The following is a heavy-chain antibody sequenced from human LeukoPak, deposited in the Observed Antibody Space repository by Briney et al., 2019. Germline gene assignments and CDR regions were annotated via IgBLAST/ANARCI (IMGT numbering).Heavy chain of an antibody. V-gene: IGHV1-2*02. CDR1: GYAFTGYY. CDR3: ARVSRYQLLYRDAFDI. CDR2: INPNSGGT. Sequence: GASVKVSCKASGYAFTGYYMHWVRQAPGQGLEWMGWINPNSGGTNYAQKFQGRVTMTRDTSISTAYMELSRLRSDDTAVYYCARVSRYQLLYRDAFDIWGQGTMVTVSS. D-gene: IGHD2-2*02. J-gene: IGHJ3*02.